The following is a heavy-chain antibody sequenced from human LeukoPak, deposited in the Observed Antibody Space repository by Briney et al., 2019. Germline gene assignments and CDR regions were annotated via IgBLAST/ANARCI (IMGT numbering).Heavy chain of an antibody. CDR3: ARIRDGYNDAYDI. Sequence: ASVKVSCKASGYTFTNSYIHWVRQAPGQGFQRMGLINPGGGNTNYAQNFQGRLTMTRDTSTTTVYMELSGLRSEDTAIYYCARIRDGYNDAYDIWGQGTVVTVPS. CDR1: GYTFTNSY. V-gene: IGHV1-46*01. CDR2: INPGGGNT. J-gene: IGHJ3*02. D-gene: IGHD5-24*01.